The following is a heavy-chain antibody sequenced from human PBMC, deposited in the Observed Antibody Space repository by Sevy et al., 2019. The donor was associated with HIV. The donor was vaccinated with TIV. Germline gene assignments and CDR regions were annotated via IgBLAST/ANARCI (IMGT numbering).Heavy chain of an antibody. CDR1: GYSFTSYW. J-gene: IGHJ5*02. Sequence: GESLKISCKGSGYSFTSYWIGWVRQMPGKGLEWMGIIYPGDSDTRYSPSFQGQVTISADKSISTAYLKWSSLKASAAAMYYWARRAPRSSWYWFDPWGQGTLVTVSS. CDR3: ARRAPRSSWYWFDP. V-gene: IGHV5-51*01. D-gene: IGHD6-13*01. CDR2: IYPGDSDT.